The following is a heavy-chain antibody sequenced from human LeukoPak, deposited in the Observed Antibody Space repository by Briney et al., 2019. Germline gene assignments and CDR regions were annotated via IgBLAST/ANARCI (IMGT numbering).Heavy chain of an antibody. D-gene: IGHD3-10*01. CDR3: ARVSVVRGVYYYYGMVV. V-gene: IGHV4-31*03. CDR2: IYYSGST. Sequence: SETLSLTCTVSGGSISSGGYYWSWIRQHPGKGLEWIGYIYYSGSTYYNPSLKSRVTISVDTSKNQFSLKLSSVTAADTAVYYCARVSVVRGVYYYYGMVVWGQGTTVTVSS. J-gene: IGHJ6*02. CDR1: GGSISSGGYY.